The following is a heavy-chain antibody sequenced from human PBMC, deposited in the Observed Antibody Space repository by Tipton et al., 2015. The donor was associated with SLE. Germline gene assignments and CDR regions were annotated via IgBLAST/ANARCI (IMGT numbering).Heavy chain of an antibody. J-gene: IGHJ3*02. Sequence: LRLSCTVSGGSISSHYWSWIRQPPGKGLEWIGYIYYSGSTNYNPSLKSRVTISVDTSKNQFSLKLSSVTAADTAVYYCARVDLDSYDSSGYYGGAFDIWGQGTMVTVSS. D-gene: IGHD3-22*01. V-gene: IGHV4-59*11. CDR2: IYYSGST. CDR1: GGSISSHY. CDR3: ARVDLDSYDSSGYYGGAFDI.